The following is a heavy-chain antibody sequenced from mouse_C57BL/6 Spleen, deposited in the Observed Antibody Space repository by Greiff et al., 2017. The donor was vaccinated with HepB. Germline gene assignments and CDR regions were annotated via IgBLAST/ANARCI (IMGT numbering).Heavy chain of an antibody. CDR2: ISSGSSTI. V-gene: IGHV5-17*01. CDR3: ARRYDYDERSYAMDY. J-gene: IGHJ4*01. D-gene: IGHD2-4*01. Sequence: EVKLMESGGGLVKPGGSLKLSCAASGFTFSDYGMHWVRQAPEKGLAWVAYISSGSSTIYYADTVKGRFTISRDNAKNTLFLQMTSLRSEDTAMYYCARRYDYDERSYAMDYWGQGTSVTVSS. CDR1: GFTFSDYG.